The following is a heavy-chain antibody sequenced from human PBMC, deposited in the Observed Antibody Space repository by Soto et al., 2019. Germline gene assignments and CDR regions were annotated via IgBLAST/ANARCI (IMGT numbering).Heavy chain of an antibody. D-gene: IGHD1-20*01. Sequence: GGSLRLSCAASGFTFSSFWMSWVRQAPGKGLEWVANIKEDGSEKYYVDSVKGLFTISKDNAKNSLYLQMNSLRAEDTAVYYCARDNWRLFDYWGQGTLVTVSS. CDR3: ARDNWRLFDY. CDR1: GFTFSSFW. J-gene: IGHJ4*02. V-gene: IGHV3-7*01. CDR2: IKEDGSEK.